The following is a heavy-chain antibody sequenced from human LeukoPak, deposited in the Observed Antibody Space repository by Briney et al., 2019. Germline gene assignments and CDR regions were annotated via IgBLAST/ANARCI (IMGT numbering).Heavy chain of an antibody. J-gene: IGHJ6*02. D-gene: IGHD6-19*01. CDR1: GFTFDDYA. CDR2: ISWNSGSI. CDR3: AKDSGWYEYYYYGMDV. V-gene: IGHV3-9*01. Sequence: PGRSLRLSCAASGFTFDDYAMHWVRHAPGKGLEWVSGISWNSGSIGYADSVKGRFTISRDNAKNSLYLQMNSLRAEDTALYYCAKDSGWYEYYYYGMDVWGQGTTVTVSS.